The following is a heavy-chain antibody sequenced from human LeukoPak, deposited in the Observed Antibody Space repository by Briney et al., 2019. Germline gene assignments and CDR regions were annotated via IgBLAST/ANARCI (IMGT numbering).Heavy chain of an antibody. CDR1: GFPFSSYW. V-gene: IGHV3-74*01. CDR3: ARSGSSGRPFDY. CDR2: INSDGSST. J-gene: IGHJ4*02. D-gene: IGHD6-19*01. Sequence: GRSLRLSCAASGFPFSSYWMHWVRQAPGKGLVWVSRINSDGSSTSYADSVKGQFTISRDNAKNTLYLQMNSLRAEDTAVYYCARSGSSGRPFDYWGQGTLVTVSS.